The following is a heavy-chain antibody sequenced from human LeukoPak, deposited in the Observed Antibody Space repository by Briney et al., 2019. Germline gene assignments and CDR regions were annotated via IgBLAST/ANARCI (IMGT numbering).Heavy chain of an antibody. CDR1: GFTFSTYS. D-gene: IGHD2-2*01. J-gene: IGHJ4*02. CDR2: ISSSSGYV. Sequence: GGSLRLSCAASGFTFSTYSMNWVRQAPGKGLEWVSSISSSSGYVHYADSVKGRFTISRDNSKNTLYLQMNSLRAEDTAVYYCARGVGCSSTSCYYSDYWGQGTLVIVSS. V-gene: IGHV3-21*01. CDR3: ARGVGCSSTSCYYSDY.